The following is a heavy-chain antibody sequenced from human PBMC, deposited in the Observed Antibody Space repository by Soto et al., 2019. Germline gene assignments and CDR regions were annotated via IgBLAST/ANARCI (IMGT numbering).Heavy chain of an antibody. D-gene: IGHD6-13*01. Sequence: GGSLRLSCAASGFTFSSYGMHWVRQAPGKGLEWVAVIWYDGSNKYYADSVKGRFTISRDNSKNTLYLQMNSLRAEDTAVYYCARESVVAAAHPFPLDYWGQGTLVTVSS. CDR2: IWYDGSNK. V-gene: IGHV3-33*01. CDR3: ARESVVAAAHPFPLDY. J-gene: IGHJ4*02. CDR1: GFTFSSYG.